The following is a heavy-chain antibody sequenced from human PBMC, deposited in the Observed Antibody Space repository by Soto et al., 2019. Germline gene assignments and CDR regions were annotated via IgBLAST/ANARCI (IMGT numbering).Heavy chain of an antibody. Sequence: GGSLRLSCAASGFTVSSNYMSWVRQAPGKGLEWVSVIYSGVSTYYADSVKGRFTISRHNSKNTLYLQMNSLRAEDTAVYYCARVEVGTNVVVDYWGQGTLVTVSS. D-gene: IGHD2-8*01. V-gene: IGHV3-53*04. CDR1: GFTVSSNY. J-gene: IGHJ4*02. CDR2: IYSGVST. CDR3: ARVEVGTNVVVDY.